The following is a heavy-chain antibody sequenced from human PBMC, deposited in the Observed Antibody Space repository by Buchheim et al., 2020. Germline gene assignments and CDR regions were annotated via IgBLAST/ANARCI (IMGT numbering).Heavy chain of an antibody. CDR3: ARHKRPGYYYGNWFDP. CDR1: GGSISSSSYY. CDR2: IYYSGST. Sequence: QLQLQESGPGLVKPSETLSLTCTVSGGSISSSSYYWGWIRQPPGKGLEWIGSIYYSGSTYYNPSLKSRVTISVDTSKNQFSLKLSSVTAADTAVYYCARHKRPGYYYGNWFDPWGQGTL. D-gene: IGHD3-22*01. J-gene: IGHJ5*02. V-gene: IGHV4-39*01.